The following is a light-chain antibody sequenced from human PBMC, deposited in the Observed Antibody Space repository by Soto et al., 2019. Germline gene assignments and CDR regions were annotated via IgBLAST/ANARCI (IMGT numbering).Light chain of an antibody. V-gene: IGKV1-39*01. CDR1: QSITNY. J-gene: IGKJ2*01. CDR2: AAS. CDR3: QPNYTSPLYT. Sequence: DIQMTQSPSSLSASVGDRVTITCRTSQSITNYLNWYQQKTGKAPKLLIYAASTLQSGVPSRFRGSGSWTDFTLTISSLQPGDFASYYCQPNYTSPLYTFGQGTKLEIK.